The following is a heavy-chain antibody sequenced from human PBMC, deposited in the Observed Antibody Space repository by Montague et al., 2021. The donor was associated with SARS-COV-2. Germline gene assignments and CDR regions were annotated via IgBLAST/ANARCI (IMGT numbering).Heavy chain of an antibody. CDR3: ARDRLEWSNYYYYYMDV. CDR2: IYSGDST. V-gene: IGHV3-66*02. D-gene: IGHD3-3*01. J-gene: IGHJ6*03. Sequence: SLRLSCAASGFTVSSNYMSWVRQAPGKGLEWVSVIYSGDSTYYAXSVKGRFTISRDNSKNTLYLQMNSLRAEDTAVYYCARDRLEWSNYYYYYMDVWGKGTPVTVSS. CDR1: GFTVSSNY.